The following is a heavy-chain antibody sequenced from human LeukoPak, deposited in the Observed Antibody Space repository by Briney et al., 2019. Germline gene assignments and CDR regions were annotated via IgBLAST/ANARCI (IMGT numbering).Heavy chain of an antibody. CDR2: IIPIFGTA. J-gene: IGHJ4*02. CDR3: ASTNYYDSSGYYYPYGY. Sequence: SVTVSFKASGGTFSSYAISWVRQAPGQGLEWMGGIIPIFGTANYAQKFQGRVTITADESTSTAYMELSSLRSEDTAVYYCASTNYYDSSGYYYPYGYWGQGTLVTVSS. D-gene: IGHD3-22*01. V-gene: IGHV1-69*13. CDR1: GGTFSSYA.